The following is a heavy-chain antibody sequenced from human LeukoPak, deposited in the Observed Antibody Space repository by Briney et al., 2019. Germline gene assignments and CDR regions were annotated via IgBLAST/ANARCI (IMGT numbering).Heavy chain of an antibody. J-gene: IGHJ4*02. V-gene: IGHV3-48*02. CDR3: VRLYYYDSSDYYGVFDY. CDR1: GFTFSSYG. D-gene: IGHD3-22*01. CDR2: ISSSSSTT. Sequence: PGGSLRLSCAASGFTFSSYGMNWVRQAPGKGLEWASFISSSSSTTYYADSVKGRFTISRDNAKNSLYLQMSSLRDEDTAVYYCVRLYYYDSSDYYGVFDYWGQGTLVTVSS.